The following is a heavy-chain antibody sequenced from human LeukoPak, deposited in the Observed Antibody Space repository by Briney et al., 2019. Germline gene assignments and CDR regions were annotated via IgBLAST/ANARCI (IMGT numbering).Heavy chain of an antibody. V-gene: IGHV3-74*01. Sequence: GPTLILSCGASGCPVRSEWRYWGWQAHGKGLVWVSRVNSDGSNTIYADSVKGRFTFSRDNAKNTLYLQMNSLRAEDTAVYYCARGGTGWSSYFDYWGQGPLVTVSS. D-gene: IGHD6-19*01. CDR1: GCPVRSEW. CDR2: VNSDGSNT. J-gene: IGHJ4*02. CDR3: ARGGTGWSSYFDY.